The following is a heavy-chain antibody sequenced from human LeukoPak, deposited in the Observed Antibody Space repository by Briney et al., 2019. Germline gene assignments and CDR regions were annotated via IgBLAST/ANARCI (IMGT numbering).Heavy chain of an antibody. CDR2: IWYDGSNK. D-gene: IGHD2-15*01. V-gene: IGHV3-33*01. Sequence: GRSLRLSCAASGFTFSSYGMHWVRQAPGKGLEWVAVIWYDGSNKYYADSVKGRFTISRDNSKNTLYLQMNSLRAEDTAVYYCARGSHLGYCSGGSCSGAFDIWSQGTMVTVSS. CDR3: ARGSHLGYCSGGSCSGAFDI. CDR1: GFTFSSYG. J-gene: IGHJ3*02.